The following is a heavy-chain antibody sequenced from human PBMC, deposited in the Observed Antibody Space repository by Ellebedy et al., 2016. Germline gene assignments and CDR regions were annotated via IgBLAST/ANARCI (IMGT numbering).Heavy chain of an antibody. V-gene: IGHV3-21*01. CDR3: VRSYQYLGFDN. CDR2: ISVSSTYT. D-gene: IGHD2-2*01. CDR1: GFAFSNYN. Sequence: GESLKISCAASGFAFSNYNMNWVRQAPGKGLEWVSSISVSSTYTEYADSVKGRLTISRDNAKNSLFLQMNSLSAEDTAVYYCVRSYQYLGFDNWGQGTLVTVSS. J-gene: IGHJ4*02.